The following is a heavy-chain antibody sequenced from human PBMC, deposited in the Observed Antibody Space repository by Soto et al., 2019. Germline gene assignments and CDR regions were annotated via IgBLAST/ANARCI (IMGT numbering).Heavy chain of an antibody. J-gene: IGHJ5*02. Sequence: SLRLSCAASGFTFSSYGMHWVRQAPGKGLEWVAVISYDGSNKYYADSVKGRFTISRDNSKNTLYLQMNSLRAEDTAVYYCAKDPARSTWELLSRFDPWGRGTLVTVSS. V-gene: IGHV3-30*18. D-gene: IGHD1-26*01. CDR1: GFTFSSYG. CDR2: ISYDGSNK. CDR3: AKDPARSTWELLSRFDP.